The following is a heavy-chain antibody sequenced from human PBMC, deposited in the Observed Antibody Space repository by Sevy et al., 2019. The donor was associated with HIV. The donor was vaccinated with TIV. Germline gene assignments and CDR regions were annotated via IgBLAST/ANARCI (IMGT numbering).Heavy chain of an antibody. CDR1: GGPVSGYY. CDR2: ISHGGSP. D-gene: IGHD3-10*01. CDR3: ALEAGISGSGTARGVFDT. V-gene: IGHV4-34*01. Sequence: SETLSLICAVYGGPVSGYYWSWMRQSPEKELEWIGEISHGGSPIYNPSLRSRVTISLDTSTRQMSLKMNSVTAADAATYYCALEAGISGSGTARGVFDTWGQGTVVTVSS. J-gene: IGHJ4*02.